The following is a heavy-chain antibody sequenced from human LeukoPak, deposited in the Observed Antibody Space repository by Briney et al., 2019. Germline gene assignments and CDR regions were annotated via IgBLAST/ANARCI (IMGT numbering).Heavy chain of an antibody. CDR3: AKDDGDGYKHQRYFDY. J-gene: IGHJ4*02. Sequence: QPGRSLRLSCAASGFTFSSYGMHWVRQAPGKGLEWVAVISYDGSNKYYADSVKGRFTISRDNSKNTLYLQMNSLRAEDTAVYYCAKDDGDGYKHQRYFDYWGQGTLVTVSS. CDR1: GFTFSSYG. D-gene: IGHD5-24*01. CDR2: ISYDGSNK. V-gene: IGHV3-30*18.